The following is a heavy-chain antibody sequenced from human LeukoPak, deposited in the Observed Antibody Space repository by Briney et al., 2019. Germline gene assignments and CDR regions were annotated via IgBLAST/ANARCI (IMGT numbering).Heavy chain of an antibody. CDR2: ISYDGSNK. V-gene: IGHV3-30*18. D-gene: IGHD3-10*01. Sequence: GGSLRLSCAASGFTFSSYGMHWVRQAPGKWLEWVAVISYDGSNKYYADSVKGRFTISRDNSKNTLYLQMNSLRAEDTAVYYCAKDGVSRLLWFGELFPIDYWGQGTLVTVSS. CDR1: GFTFSSYG. CDR3: AKDGVSRLLWFGELFPIDY. J-gene: IGHJ4*02.